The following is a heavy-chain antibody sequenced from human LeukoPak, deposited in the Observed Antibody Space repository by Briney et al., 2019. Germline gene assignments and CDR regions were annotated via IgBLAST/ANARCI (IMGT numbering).Heavy chain of an antibody. V-gene: IGHV3-48*03. CDR2: ISSSGRTK. D-gene: IGHD2-21*01. CDR1: GFTFSSYE. CDR3: ARIPLGGESFDY. J-gene: IGHJ4*02. Sequence: PGGLLRLSCAASGFTFSSYEMNWVRKAPGKVLEWVSYISSSGRTKYYADSVKRRFTTSRDNAKNSLYLQMNSLRAEDTAVYYCARIPLGGESFDYWGQGTLVTVSS.